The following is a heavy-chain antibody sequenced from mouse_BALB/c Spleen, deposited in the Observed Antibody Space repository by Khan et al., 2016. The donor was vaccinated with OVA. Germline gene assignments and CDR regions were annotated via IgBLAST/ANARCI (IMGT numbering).Heavy chain of an antibody. Sequence: QVQLKQSGPELVKPGALVKISCKASGYTFTAYDINWVKQRPGQGLEWIGWIYPGDGDTRYNENFKGKATLTADKSPNPAYMQLSSLTSRDSAVYFCAREGLRGVGMDYWGQGTSVSVSS. CDR3: AREGLRGVGMDY. CDR1: GYTFTAYD. CDR2: IYPGDGDT. J-gene: IGHJ4*01. V-gene: IGHV1S56*01. D-gene: IGHD2-4*01.